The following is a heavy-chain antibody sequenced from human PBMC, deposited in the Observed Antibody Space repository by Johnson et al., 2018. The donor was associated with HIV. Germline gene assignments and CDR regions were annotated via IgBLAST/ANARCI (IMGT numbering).Heavy chain of an antibody. Sequence: VQLVESGGGLVQPGGSLRLSCAASGFTVSRNYMRWVRQAPGKGLEWVSVIYSGGSTSHADSVKGRLTISRANSKSTLYLHMSSLRAEDTALYYCARDSFIAVHLSDAFDIWGQGTVVTVSS. V-gene: IGHV3-66*02. CDR1: GFTVSRNY. D-gene: IGHD6-19*01. J-gene: IGHJ3*02. CDR3: ARDSFIAVHLSDAFDI. CDR2: IYSGGST.